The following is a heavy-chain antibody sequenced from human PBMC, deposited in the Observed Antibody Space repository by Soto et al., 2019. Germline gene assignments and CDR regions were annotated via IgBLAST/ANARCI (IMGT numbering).Heavy chain of an antibody. CDR2: ISGSAGST. CDR1: GFTFTTYA. Sequence: EVQLLESGGGLVQPGGSLRLSCAASGFTFTTYAMSWVRQAPGKGLEWVSAISGSAGSTYYADSVKGRFTISRDNSKNTLYRPMNSLTAEDTAVYYCAKNWDTTFSSSSHWGQGTLVSVSS. J-gene: IGHJ4*02. V-gene: IGHV3-23*01. D-gene: IGHD6-6*01. CDR3: AKNWDTTFSSSSH.